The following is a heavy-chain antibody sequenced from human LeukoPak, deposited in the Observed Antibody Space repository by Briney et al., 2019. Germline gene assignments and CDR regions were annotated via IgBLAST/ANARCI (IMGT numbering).Heavy chain of an antibody. J-gene: IGHJ4*02. CDR2: IKQDGSEK. D-gene: IGHD5-12*01. Sequence: GGSLRLSCAASGFTFSSYWMSWVRQAPGKGLEWVANIKQDGSEKYYVDSVKGRFTIFRDNSKNTLYLQMNSLRAEDTAVYYCAKDLGWLQFFDYWGQGTLVTVSS. CDR1: GFTFSSYW. V-gene: IGHV3-7*01. CDR3: AKDLGWLQFFDY.